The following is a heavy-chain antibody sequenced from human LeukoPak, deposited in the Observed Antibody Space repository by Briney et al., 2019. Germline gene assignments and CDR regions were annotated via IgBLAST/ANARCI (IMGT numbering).Heavy chain of an antibody. Sequence: ASVNVSFKSSGGTLSSYAISWVRPAPGQGLEWMGWISTYNGNTNYAQKLQGRVTMTTDTSTSTAYMELRSLRSDDTAVYYCARDITMVRGVIITYNWFDPWGQGTLVTVSS. CDR2: ISTYNGNT. V-gene: IGHV1-18*01. CDR3: ARDITMVRGVIITYNWFDP. CDR1: GGTLSSYA. J-gene: IGHJ5*02. D-gene: IGHD3-10*01.